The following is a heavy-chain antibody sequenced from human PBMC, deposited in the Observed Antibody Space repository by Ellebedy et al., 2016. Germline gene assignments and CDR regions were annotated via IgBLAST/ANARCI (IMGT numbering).Heavy chain of an antibody. D-gene: IGHD5-24*01. J-gene: IGHJ5*02. CDR2: IYYSGST. Sequence: SETLSLXCTVSGGSISSSSYYWGWIRQPPGKGLEWIGSIYYSGSTYYNPSLKSRVTISVDTSKNQFSLKLSSVTAADTAVYYCARHERWLPRSPPDHWGQGTLVTVSS. CDR3: ARHERWLPRSPPDH. V-gene: IGHV4-39*01. CDR1: GGSISSSSYY.